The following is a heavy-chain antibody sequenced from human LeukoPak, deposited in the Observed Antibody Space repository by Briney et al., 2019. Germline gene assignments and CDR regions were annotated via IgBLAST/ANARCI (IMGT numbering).Heavy chain of an antibody. J-gene: IGHJ4*02. Sequence: ASVNVSCKSSVYTFTSYDINWVRQATGQGLEWMGWMNPNSGNTGYAQKFQGRVNMTRTTSINTAYMELSSLRSEDTAVDFCARYFDISTGPGGFDYLGQGTLVTVSS. CDR2: MNPNSGNT. CDR1: VYTFTSYD. CDR3: ARYFDISTGPGGFDY. D-gene: IGHD3-9*01. V-gene: IGHV1-8*01.